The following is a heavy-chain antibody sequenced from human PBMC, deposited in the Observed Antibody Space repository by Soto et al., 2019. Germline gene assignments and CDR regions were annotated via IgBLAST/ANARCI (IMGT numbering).Heavy chain of an antibody. Sequence: NPSETLALTCTVSGGSISSDYWSWIRQPAGKGLEWIGRIYISENTHYNPSLRSRVSMSLDTSKNQLSLNLSSGTAADTAVYYCARGGGRSSRTSFDTLGQRTLVTTSS. CDR1: GGSISSDY. J-gene: IGHJ4*02. D-gene: IGHD6-13*01. CDR2: IYISENT. CDR3: ARGGGRSSRTSFDT. V-gene: IGHV4-4*07.